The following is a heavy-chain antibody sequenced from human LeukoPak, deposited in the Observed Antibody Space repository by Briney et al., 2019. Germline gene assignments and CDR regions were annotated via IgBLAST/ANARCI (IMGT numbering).Heavy chain of an antibody. CDR3: ARQDTAMDYFDY. D-gene: IGHD5-18*01. Sequence: GGSLRLSCAASGFTFSSYSMNWVRRAPGKGLEWVSSISSSSSYIYYADSVKGRFTISRDNAKNSLYLQMNSLRAEDTAVYYCARQDTAMDYFDYWGQGTLVTVSS. CDR1: GFTFSSYS. V-gene: IGHV3-21*01. J-gene: IGHJ4*02. CDR2: ISSSSSYI.